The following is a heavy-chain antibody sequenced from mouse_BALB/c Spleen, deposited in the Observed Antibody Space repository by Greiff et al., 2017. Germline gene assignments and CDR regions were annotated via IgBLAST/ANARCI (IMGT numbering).Heavy chain of an antibody. Sequence: EVKVVESGGGLVQPGGSRKLSCAASGFTFSSFGMHWVRQAPEKGLEWVAYISSGSSTIYYADTVKGRFTISRDNPKNTLFLQMTSLRSEDTAMYYCAREGEVYYAMDYWGQGTSVTVSS. V-gene: IGHV5-17*02. CDR3: AREGEVYYAMDY. J-gene: IGHJ4*01. CDR1: GFTFSSFG. D-gene: IGHD2-13*01. CDR2: ISSGSSTI.